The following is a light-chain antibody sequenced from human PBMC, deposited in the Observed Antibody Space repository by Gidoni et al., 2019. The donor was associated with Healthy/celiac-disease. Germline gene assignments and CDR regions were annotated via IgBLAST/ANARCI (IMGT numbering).Light chain of an antibody. Sequence: DIQMTQSPSSLSASVGDRVTITCRASQSISSYLNLYQQKPGKAPKLLIYAASSLQSGVPSRFSGSVSGTDFTLTISSLQPEDFATYYCQQSYSTPLTFGPGTKVDIK. CDR2: AAS. CDR3: QQSYSTPLT. CDR1: QSISSY. V-gene: IGKV1-39*01. J-gene: IGKJ3*01.